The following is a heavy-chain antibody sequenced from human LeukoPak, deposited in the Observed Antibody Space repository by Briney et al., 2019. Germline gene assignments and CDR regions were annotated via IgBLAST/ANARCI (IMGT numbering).Heavy chain of an antibody. Sequence: LTCTVSGASISSYSWSWVRQAPGKGLEWVGFIRSKAYGGTTEYAASVKGRFTISRDDSKSIAYLQMNSLKTEDTAVYYCTRGPAVSYYMDVWGKGTTVTVSS. D-gene: IGHD5/OR15-5a*01. J-gene: IGHJ6*03. V-gene: IGHV3-49*04. CDR1: GASISSYS. CDR3: TRGPAVSYYMDV. CDR2: IRSKAYGGTT.